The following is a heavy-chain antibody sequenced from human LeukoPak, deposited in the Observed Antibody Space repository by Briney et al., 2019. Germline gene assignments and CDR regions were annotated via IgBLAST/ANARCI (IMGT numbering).Heavy chain of an antibody. J-gene: IGHJ4*02. Sequence: GSLRLSCPASGFTFSDYALSWVRQAPGKGLEWVSTASYYVGKQYHADSVRGRFTVSRDNSRNTVSLQMSSLRVEDTGIYYCAKAGIGADGAGFLCEYWGQGTLVTVSS. CDR3: AKAGIGADGAGFLCEY. V-gene: IGHV3-23*01. CDR1: GFTFSDYA. D-gene: IGHD1-1*01. CDR2: ASYYVGKQ.